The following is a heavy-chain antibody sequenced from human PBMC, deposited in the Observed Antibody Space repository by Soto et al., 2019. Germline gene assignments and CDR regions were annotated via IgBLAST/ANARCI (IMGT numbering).Heavy chain of an antibody. CDR3: AHSTWDDFWSGYPCFDY. CDR1: GFSLSTSGVG. J-gene: IGHJ4*02. CDR2: IYWDDDK. D-gene: IGHD3-3*01. V-gene: IGHV2-5*02. Sequence: SGPTLVKPTQTLTLTCTFSGFSLSTSGVGVGWIRQPPGKALEWLALIYWDDDKRYSPSLKSRLTITKDTSKNQVVLTMTNMDPVDTATYYCAHSTWDDFWSGYPCFDYWGQGTLVTVSS.